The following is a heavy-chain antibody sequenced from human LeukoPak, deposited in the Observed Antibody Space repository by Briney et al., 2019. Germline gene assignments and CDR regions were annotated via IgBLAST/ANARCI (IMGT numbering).Heavy chain of an antibody. CDR2: INASNGNT. V-gene: IGHV1-3*01. D-gene: IGHD6-13*01. CDR1: GYTFTSYA. Sequence: ASVKVSCKASGYTFTSYAMHWVRQAPGQRLEWMGWINASNGNTKYSQKFQGRVSITRDTSASTAYMELSSLRSEDTAVYYCARDRCPWYSSSWGPRCYYYGMDVWGQGTTVTVSS. CDR3: ARDRCPWYSSSWGPRCYYYGMDV. J-gene: IGHJ6*02.